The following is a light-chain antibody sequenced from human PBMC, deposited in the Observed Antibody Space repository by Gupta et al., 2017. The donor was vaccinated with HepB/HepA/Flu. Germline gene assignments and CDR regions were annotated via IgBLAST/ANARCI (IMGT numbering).Light chain of an antibody. CDR3: QQSSNGGLT. CDR2: EAS. Sequence: EIALTQSPGTLSLSPGERASLSCRSSQIVRSYLAWYQQKPGQAPRLLIYEASKRAPGIPARFSGSWYGREFTVIISSREPEDFAVYYCQQSSNGGLTFGQGTRLEIK. CDR1: QIVRSY. V-gene: IGKV3-11*02. J-gene: IGKJ5*01.